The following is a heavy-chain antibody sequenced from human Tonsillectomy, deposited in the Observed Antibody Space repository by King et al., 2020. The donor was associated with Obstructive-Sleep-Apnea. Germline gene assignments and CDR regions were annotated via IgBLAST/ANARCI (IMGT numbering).Heavy chain of an antibody. CDR3: ARVGYDDVWGSYHSDY. D-gene: IGHD3-16*02. Sequence: QLVQSGGGLVQPGGSLRLSCAASGFTFSSFWMNWVRQAPGKGLEWVANIRQDGSEKYYVDYVKGRFTISRDNAKNSLFLQMNSLRAEDTAVYYCARVGYDDVWGSYHSDYWGQGTLVTVSS. V-gene: IGHV3-7*03. J-gene: IGHJ4*02. CDR1: GFTFSSFW. CDR2: IRQDGSEK.